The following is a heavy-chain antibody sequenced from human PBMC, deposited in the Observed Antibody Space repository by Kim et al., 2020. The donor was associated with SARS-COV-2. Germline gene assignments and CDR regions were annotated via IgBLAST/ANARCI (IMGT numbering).Heavy chain of an antibody. Sequence: SETLSLTCAVSGGSISSSNWWSWVRQPPGKGLEWIGEIYHSGSTNYNPSLKSRVTISVDKSKNQFSLKLSSVTAADTAVYYCARYCSGGSCYVPSWGQGTLVTVSS. CDR1: GGSISSSNW. J-gene: IGHJ4*02. V-gene: IGHV4-4*02. D-gene: IGHD2-15*01. CDR3: ARYCSGGSCYVPS. CDR2: IYHSGST.